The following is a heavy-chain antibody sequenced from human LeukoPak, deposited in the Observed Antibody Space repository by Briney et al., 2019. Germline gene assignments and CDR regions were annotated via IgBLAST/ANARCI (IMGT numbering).Heavy chain of an antibody. CDR1: GYTFTSYG. D-gene: IGHD1-26*01. CDR2: ISAYNGNT. CDR3: ARGAHSGSYRGPIDY. J-gene: IGHJ4*02. V-gene: IGHV1-18*01. Sequence: ASVKVSCKASGYTFTSYGISWVRQAPGQGREWMGWISAYNGNTHYAQKLQGRVTITTDTSTSTAYMELRSLRSDDAAVYYCARGAHSGSYRGPIDYWGQGTLVTVSS.